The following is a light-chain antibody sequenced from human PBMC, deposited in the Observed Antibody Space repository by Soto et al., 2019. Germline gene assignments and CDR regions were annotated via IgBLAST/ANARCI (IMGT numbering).Light chain of an antibody. Sequence: QSALTQPPSASGSPGQSVTISCTGTSSDVGGYNYVSWYQQHPGKAPKLMIYEVSKRPSGVPDRFSGSKSGTSASLVISGLQSEDEADYYCAAWDDSLNGYVFGTGTKLTVL. CDR3: AAWDDSLNGYV. CDR1: SSDVGGYNY. V-gene: IGLV2-8*01. CDR2: EVS. J-gene: IGLJ1*01.